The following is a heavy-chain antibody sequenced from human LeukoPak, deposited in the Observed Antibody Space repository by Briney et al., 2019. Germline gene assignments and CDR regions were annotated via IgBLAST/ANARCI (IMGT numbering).Heavy chain of an antibody. CDR2: IYYSGST. V-gene: IGHV4-59*08. D-gene: IGHD6-19*01. CDR1: GGSINSHY. J-gene: IGHJ4*02. Sequence: PSETLSLTCTASGGSINSHYWSWIRQSPGKGLEWIGGIYYSGSTKYNPSLKSRVTISVDTPKNDLSLRLTSVLAADTAIYYCVRRDNTGWNYFDCWGQGILVTVSS. CDR3: VRRDNTGWNYFDC.